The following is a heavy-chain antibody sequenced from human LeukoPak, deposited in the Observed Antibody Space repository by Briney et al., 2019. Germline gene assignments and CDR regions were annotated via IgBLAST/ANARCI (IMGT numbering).Heavy chain of an antibody. J-gene: IGHJ4*02. CDR3: AKDLLVLRYFDWYFDY. CDR1: GYTFTGYY. Sequence: ASVKVSCKASGYTFTGYYMHWVRQAPGQGREWLGWINPNSGGTNYAQKFQGRVTMTRDTSISTAYMELSRLRSDDTAVYYCAKDLLVLRYFDWYFDYWGQGTLVTVSS. D-gene: IGHD3-9*01. V-gene: IGHV1-2*02. CDR2: INPNSGGT.